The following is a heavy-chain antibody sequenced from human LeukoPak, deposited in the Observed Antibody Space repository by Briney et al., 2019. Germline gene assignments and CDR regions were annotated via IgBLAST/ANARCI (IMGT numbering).Heavy chain of an antibody. CDR1: GFTFSNYG. V-gene: IGHV3-30*02. J-gene: IGHJ4*02. CDR2: IRYDGGIK. Sequence: GGSLRLSCAASGFTFSNYGMHWVRQPPGKGLEWVAFIRYDGGIKHYADSVKGRFTLSRDNSKNTLYLQMNSLRAEDTAVNYCANGPHYNILTGFYKVRSHLDYWGQGTLVTVSS. D-gene: IGHD3-9*01. CDR3: ANGPHYNILTGFYKVRSHLDY.